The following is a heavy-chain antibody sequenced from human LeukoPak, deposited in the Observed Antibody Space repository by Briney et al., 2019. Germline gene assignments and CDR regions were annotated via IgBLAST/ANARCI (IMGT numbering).Heavy chain of an antibody. CDR2: IRYDGSNK. D-gene: IGHD3-10*01. CDR3: AKTRPVRGVIISADY. CDR1: GFTFSSYG. J-gene: IGHJ4*02. Sequence: SGGSLRLSCAASGFTFSSYGMHWVRQAPGKGLEWVAFIRYDGSNKYYADSVKGRFTISRDNSKNTLYLQMNSLRAEDTAVYYCAKTRPVRGVIISADYWGQGTLVTVSS. V-gene: IGHV3-30*02.